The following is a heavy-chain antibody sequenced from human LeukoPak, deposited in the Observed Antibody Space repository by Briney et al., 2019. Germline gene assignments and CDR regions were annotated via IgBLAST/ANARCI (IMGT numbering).Heavy chain of an antibody. CDR1: GYTFTNYG. Sequence: ASVEVSCKASGYTFTNYGFSWVRQAPGQRLEWMGWLNAGNGDTKYSQKFQGRVTITRDTSASTAYMELSSLTSEDTALYYCATTRHYSSSWSAWGQGTLVTVSS. CDR3: ATTRHYSSSWSA. CDR2: LNAGNGDT. D-gene: IGHD6-13*01. V-gene: IGHV1-3*01. J-gene: IGHJ5*02.